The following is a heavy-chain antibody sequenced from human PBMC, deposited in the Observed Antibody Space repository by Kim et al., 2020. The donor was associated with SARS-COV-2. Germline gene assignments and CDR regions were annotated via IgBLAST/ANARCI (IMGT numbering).Heavy chain of an antibody. Sequence: GGSLRLSCAASGFTFSSYGMHWVRQAPGKGLEWVAVIWYDGSNKYYADSVKGRFTISRDNSKNTLYLQMNSLRAEDTAVYYCAKDLSAAGRAGKIWFGERVYYYYGMDVWGQGTTVTVSS. D-gene: IGHD3-10*01. V-gene: IGHV3-33*06. J-gene: IGHJ6*02. CDR1: GFTFSSYG. CDR3: AKDLSAAGRAGKIWFGERVYYYYGMDV. CDR2: IWYDGSNK.